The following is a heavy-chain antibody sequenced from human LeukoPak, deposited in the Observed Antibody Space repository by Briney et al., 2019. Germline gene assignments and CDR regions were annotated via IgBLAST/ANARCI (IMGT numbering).Heavy chain of an antibody. CDR1: GFTFSSYW. Sequence: PGGSLRLSCAASGFTFSSYWMHWVRQAPGKGLVWVSRINSDGSSTTYADSVKGRFTISRDNAKNTLYLQMNSLRAEDTAVYYCARVLYGSGTRDDYWGQGTLVTASS. CDR3: ARVLYGSGTRDDY. J-gene: IGHJ4*02. CDR2: INSDGSST. V-gene: IGHV3-74*01. D-gene: IGHD3-10*01.